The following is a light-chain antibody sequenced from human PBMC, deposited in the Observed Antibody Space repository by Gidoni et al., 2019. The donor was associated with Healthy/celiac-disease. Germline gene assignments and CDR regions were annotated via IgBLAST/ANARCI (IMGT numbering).Light chain of an antibody. CDR2: AAS. J-gene: IGKJ1*01. CDR3: QQCYSNPWT. Sequence: DIQMTQSPSSLSASVGDRVTITCRASQSISSYLNWYQQKPGKAPKLLIYAASSLQSGVPSRFSGSGSGTDFTLTISSLQPEDFATYYCQQCYSNPWTFXQXTKVEIK. V-gene: IGKV1-39*01. CDR1: QSISSY.